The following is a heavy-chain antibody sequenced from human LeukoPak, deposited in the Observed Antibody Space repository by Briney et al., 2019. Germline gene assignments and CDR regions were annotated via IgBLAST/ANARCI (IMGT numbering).Heavy chain of an antibody. CDR3: AKDISATAGGFDY. CDR1: GFTFDDYA. V-gene: IGHV3-9*01. J-gene: IGHJ4*02. CDR2: ISWNSGSI. Sequence: GRSLRLSCAASGFTFDDYAMHWVRQAPGKGLGWVSGISWNSGSIGYADSVKGRFTISRDNAKNSLYLQMNSLRAEDTALYYCAKDISATAGGFDYWGQGTLVTVSS. D-gene: IGHD5-24*01.